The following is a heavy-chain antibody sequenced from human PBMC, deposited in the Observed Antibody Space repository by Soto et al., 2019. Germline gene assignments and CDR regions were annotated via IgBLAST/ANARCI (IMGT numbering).Heavy chain of an antibody. D-gene: IGHD1-26*01. V-gene: IGHV1-69*04. CDR2: IIPILGIA. CDR1: GGTISRYT. J-gene: IGHJ4*02. Sequence: SVKVSCKTSGGTISRYTISWVRQAPGQGLEWMGRIIPILGIANYAQKFQGRVTITADKSTSTAYMELSSLRSEDTAVYYCAREYSGSYYFDYWGQGTLVTVSS. CDR3: AREYSGSYYFDY.